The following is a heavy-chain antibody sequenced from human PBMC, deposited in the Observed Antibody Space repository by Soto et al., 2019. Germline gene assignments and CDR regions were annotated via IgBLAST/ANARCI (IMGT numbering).Heavy chain of an antibody. CDR2: IIPIFGTA. CDR1: GGTFSSYA. CDR3: ARSGFGGRDMDYCYGMDV. J-gene: IGHJ6*02. V-gene: IGHV1-69*13. Sequence: SVKVSCKASGGTFSSYAISWVRQAPGQGLEWMGGIIPIFGTANYAQKFQGRVTITADESASTAYMELSSLRSEDTAVYYCARSGFGGRDMDYCYGMDVWGQGTTVTGSS. D-gene: IGHD3-10*01.